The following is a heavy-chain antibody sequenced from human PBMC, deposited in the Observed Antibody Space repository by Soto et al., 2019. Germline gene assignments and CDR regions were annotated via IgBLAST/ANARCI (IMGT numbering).Heavy chain of an antibody. CDR2: ISAYNGNT. CDR1: GYTFTSYG. J-gene: IGHJ3*02. D-gene: IGHD3-22*01. V-gene: IGHV1-18*04. Sequence: GASVKVSCKASGYTFTSYGISWVRQAPGQGLEWMGWISAYNGNTNYAQKLQGRVTMTTDTSTSTAYMELRSLRSEDTAVYYCARAHYYDSSGLRRNKISAALDIWGQGTMVTVSS. CDR3: ARAHYYDSSGLRRNKISAALDI.